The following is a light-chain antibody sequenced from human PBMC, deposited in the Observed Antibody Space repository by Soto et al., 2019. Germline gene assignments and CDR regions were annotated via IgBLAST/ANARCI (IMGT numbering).Light chain of an antibody. V-gene: IGKV3-20*01. CDR2: GAS. Sequence: EIVLTQSPGTLSLSPGERATLSCRASQSVFSNYLAWYQQKPGQAPRLLIYGASTRATGIPARFSGSGSGTDFTLTITTLQPDDFASYYCQSNYILPWTFGQGTKVDIK. J-gene: IGKJ1*01. CDR3: QSNYILPWT. CDR1: QSVFSNY.